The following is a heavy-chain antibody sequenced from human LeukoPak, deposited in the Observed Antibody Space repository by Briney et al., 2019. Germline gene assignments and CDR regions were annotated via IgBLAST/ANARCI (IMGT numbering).Heavy chain of an antibody. Sequence: PSQTLSLTCTVSGGSISSGSYYWSWIRQPAGKGLEWIGRIYTSGSTNYNPSLKSRVTISVDTSKNQFSLKLSSVTAADTAVYYCARVRDSGYDLYYFDYWGQGTLVTVSS. J-gene: IGHJ4*02. CDR2: IYTSGST. CDR1: GGSISSGSYY. D-gene: IGHD5-12*01. V-gene: IGHV4-61*02. CDR3: ARVRDSGYDLYYFDY.